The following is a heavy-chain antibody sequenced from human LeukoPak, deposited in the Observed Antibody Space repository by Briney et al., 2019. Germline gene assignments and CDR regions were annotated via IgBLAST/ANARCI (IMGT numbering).Heavy chain of an antibody. CDR1: GGSINSYY. CDR2: IYYIGST. D-gene: IGHD6-19*01. J-gene: IGHJ5*02. Sequence: SETLSLTCTVSGGSINSYYWSWIRQPPGKGLEWIGYIYYIGSTNYNPSLRGRATISVDTSNNQFYLKLSSVTAADTAVYYCARRGYSSGSNWFDAWGQGTLVTVS. CDR3: ARRGYSSGSNWFDA. V-gene: IGHV4-59*08.